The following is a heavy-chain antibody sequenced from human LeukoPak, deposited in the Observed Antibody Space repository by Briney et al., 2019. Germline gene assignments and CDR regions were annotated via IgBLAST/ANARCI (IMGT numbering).Heavy chain of an antibody. V-gene: IGHV3-11*01. Sequence: GGSLRLSCAASEFTFSDYYMSWIRQAPGKGLEWVSYISSSGSTIYYADSVKGRFTISRDNAKNSLYLQMNSLRAEDTAVYYCASGGSSWPWVGPGAFDIWGQGTMVTVSS. CDR1: EFTFSDYY. CDR3: ASGGSSWPWVGPGAFDI. J-gene: IGHJ3*02. D-gene: IGHD6-13*01. CDR2: ISSSGSTI.